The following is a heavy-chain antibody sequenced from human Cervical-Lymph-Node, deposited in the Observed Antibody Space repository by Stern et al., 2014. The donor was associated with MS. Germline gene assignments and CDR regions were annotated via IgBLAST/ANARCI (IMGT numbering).Heavy chain of an antibody. D-gene: IGHD4-23*01. CDR3: ARHSVGVKDFDS. Sequence: VQLVESGPGLVKPSETPSLTCTVSGGSIRTFSWSWIRQPPGRGLEWIGCVYYNGTTTHNPSLKSRVTMSVDTSKSQLSLRLHSVTAADTAVYYCARHSVGVKDFDSWGQGTLVTVSS. CDR2: VYYNGTT. CDR1: GGSIRTFS. V-gene: IGHV4-59*01. J-gene: IGHJ4*02.